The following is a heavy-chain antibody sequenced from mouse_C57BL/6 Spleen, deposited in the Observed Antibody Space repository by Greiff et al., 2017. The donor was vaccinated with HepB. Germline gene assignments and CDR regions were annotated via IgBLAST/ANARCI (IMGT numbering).Heavy chain of an antibody. J-gene: IGHJ2*01. V-gene: IGHV1-80*01. CDR3: ARGGFYDYDEGYY. CDR1: GYAFSSYW. Sequence: VQLVESGAELVKPGASVKISCKASGYAFSSYWMNWVKQRPGKGLEWIGQIYPGDGDTNYNGKFKGKATLTADKSSSTAYMQLSSLTSEDSAVYFCARGGFYDYDEGYYWGQGTTLTVSS. CDR2: IYPGDGDT. D-gene: IGHD2-4*01.